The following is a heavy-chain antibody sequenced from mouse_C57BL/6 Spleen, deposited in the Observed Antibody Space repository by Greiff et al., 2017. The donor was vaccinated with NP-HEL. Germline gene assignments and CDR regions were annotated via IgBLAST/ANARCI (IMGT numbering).Heavy chain of an antibody. D-gene: IGHD1-1*01. CDR2: ISYDGSN. CDR3: ARENIHFYGSSFDY. CDR1: GYSITSGYY. V-gene: IGHV3-6*01. J-gene: IGHJ2*01. Sequence: EVQLQESGPGLVKPSQSLSLTCSVTGYSITSGYYWNWIRQFPGNKLEWMGYISYDGSNNYNPSLKNRISITRDTSKNQFFLKLNSVTTEDTATYYCARENIHFYGSSFDYWGQGTTLTVSS.